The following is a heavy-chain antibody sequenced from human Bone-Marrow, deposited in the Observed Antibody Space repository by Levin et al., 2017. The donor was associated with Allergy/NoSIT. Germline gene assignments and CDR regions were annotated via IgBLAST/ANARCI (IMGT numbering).Heavy chain of an antibody. CDR1: GFAVSSNY. CDR2: FYSGGST. CDR3: ARGKTDNIGYFDY. D-gene: IGHD1-14*01. Sequence: PGGSLRLSCTASGFAVSSNYMSWVRQAPGKGLEWVSVFYSGGSTDYADSAKGRFTISRDTSKNTLYLQMNSLRAEDTAVYYCARGKTDNIGYFDYWGQGTLVTVSS. J-gene: IGHJ4*02. V-gene: IGHV3-66*01.